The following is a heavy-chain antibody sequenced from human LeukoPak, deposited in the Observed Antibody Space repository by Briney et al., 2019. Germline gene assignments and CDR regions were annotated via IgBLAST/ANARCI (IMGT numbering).Heavy chain of an antibody. V-gene: IGHV4-39*01. CDR1: GGSISSSSYY. D-gene: IGHD3-10*01. Sequence: PSETLSLTCTVSGGSISSSSYYWGWIRQPPGKGLEWIGSIYYSASTYYNPSLRSRVTISVDTSNDQFSLRLSSVTAADTAVYYCARQVVRGGQYPGRFDYWGQGTLLTVSS. J-gene: IGHJ4*02. CDR2: IYYSAST. CDR3: ARQVVRGGQYPGRFDY.